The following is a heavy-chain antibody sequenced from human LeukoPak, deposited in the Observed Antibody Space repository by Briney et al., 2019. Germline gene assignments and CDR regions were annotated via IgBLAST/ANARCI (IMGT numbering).Heavy chain of an antibody. D-gene: IGHD2-21*02. CDR1: GFSFSSYT. Sequence: PGGSLRLSCAASGFSFSSYTMNWVRQAPGKGLEWVSSIISSISYIYYADSVKGRFTISRDNAKNSLYLQMNSRRAEDTAVYYCARKGGGDVNAFDIWGQGTMVTVSS. CDR2: IISSISYI. J-gene: IGHJ3*02. CDR3: ARKGGGDVNAFDI. V-gene: IGHV3-21*01.